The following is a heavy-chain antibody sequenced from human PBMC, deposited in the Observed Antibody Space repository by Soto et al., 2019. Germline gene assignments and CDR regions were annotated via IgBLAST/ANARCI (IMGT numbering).Heavy chain of an antibody. Sequence: ASVKVSCKTSGYTFSAHGISGVRQAPGHGLEWMGWVSGYNSKTTSAQKFQDRLTVTTDTSTATDYMELRTLTSDDTAMYYCARASWAPSSNDGFDIWGQGTMVTVSS. CDR1: GYTFSAHG. CDR3: ARASWAPSSNDGFDI. J-gene: IGHJ3*02. CDR2: VSGYNSKT. V-gene: IGHV1-18*04. D-gene: IGHD3-16*01.